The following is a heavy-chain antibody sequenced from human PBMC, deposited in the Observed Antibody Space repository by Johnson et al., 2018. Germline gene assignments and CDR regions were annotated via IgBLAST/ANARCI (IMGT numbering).Heavy chain of an antibody. CDR1: GGSFSDYY. Sequence: QVQLQQWGAGLLKPSETLSLSCAVYGGSFSDYYWSWIRQSPGKGLEWIGEVNHSGSTNYNPSLKSRVTISVDTSKNQFSLKLRSATAADTAVYYCARGCKTLFGVTHRYSYYYYMDVWGKGTTVTVSS. CDR2: VNHSGST. J-gene: IGHJ6*03. V-gene: IGHV4-34*01. CDR3: ARGCKTLFGVTHRYSYYYYMDV. D-gene: IGHD3-3*01.